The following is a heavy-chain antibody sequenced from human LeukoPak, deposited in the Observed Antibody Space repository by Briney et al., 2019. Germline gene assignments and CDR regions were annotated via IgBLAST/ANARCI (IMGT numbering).Heavy chain of an antibody. D-gene: IGHD6-6*01. CDR3: AKGPLAARPLDY. CDR1: GFTFSSYA. CDR2: ISGSGGST. Sequence: GSLRLSCAXSGFTFSSYAMSWVRQAPGRGLEWVSAISGSGGSTYYADSVKGRFTISRDNSKNTLFLQMNSLRAEDTAVYYCAKGPLAARPLDYWGQGTLVTVSS. J-gene: IGHJ4*02. V-gene: IGHV3-23*01.